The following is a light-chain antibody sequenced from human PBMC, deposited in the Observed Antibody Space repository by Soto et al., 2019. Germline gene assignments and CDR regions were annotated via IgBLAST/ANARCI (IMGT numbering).Light chain of an antibody. Sequence: QSALTQPPSASGSPGQSVTISCTGSSSDVGGYNYVSWYQQHPGKAPKLMIYEVSKRPSGVPERLSGSNSGNTASLTVSGLQAEDEADYYCSSYGGSNTVVFGGGTKLTVL. J-gene: IGLJ2*01. V-gene: IGLV2-8*01. CDR1: SSDVGGYNY. CDR2: EVS. CDR3: SSYGGSNTVV.